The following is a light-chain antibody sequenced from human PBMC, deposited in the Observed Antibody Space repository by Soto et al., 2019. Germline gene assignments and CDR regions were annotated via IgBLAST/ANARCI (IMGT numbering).Light chain of an antibody. V-gene: IGLV1-40*01. CDR1: SSSIGAGYE. CDR2: ANN. J-gene: IGLJ3*02. Sequence: QSVLTQPPSVSGAPGQSVTISCSGTSSSIGAGYEVHWYHQLPGTAPKLLIFANNNRPSGVPDRFSASRSATSASLAITGLQAEDEADYYCQSYESSLSGWVFGGGTKLTVL. CDR3: QSYESSLSGWV.